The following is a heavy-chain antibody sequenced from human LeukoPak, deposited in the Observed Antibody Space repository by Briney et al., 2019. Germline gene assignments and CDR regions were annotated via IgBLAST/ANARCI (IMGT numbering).Heavy chain of an antibody. CDR3: ASPETTVTTLRQPLR. Sequence: GGSLRLSCAASGFTFSDYYMSWIRQAPGKGLEWVSYISSSGSTIYYADSVKGRFTISRDNAKNSLYLQMNSLRAEDTAVYYCASPETTVTTLRQPLRWGQGTLVTVSS. CDR2: ISSSGSTI. J-gene: IGHJ4*02. CDR1: GFTFSDYY. V-gene: IGHV3-11*01. D-gene: IGHD4-17*01.